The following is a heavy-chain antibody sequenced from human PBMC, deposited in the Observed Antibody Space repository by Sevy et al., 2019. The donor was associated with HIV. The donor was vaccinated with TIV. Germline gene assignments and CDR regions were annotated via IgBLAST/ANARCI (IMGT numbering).Heavy chain of an antibody. J-gene: IGHJ6*02. Sequence: ASVKVSCKASGFTFTSSAVQWVRQARGQRLEWIGWIVVGSGSTNYAQKFQERVTITRDMSTSTAYMELSSLRSEDTAVYYCAATPTTYYYYYGMDVWGQGTTVTVSS. V-gene: IGHV1-58*01. CDR2: IVVGSGST. CDR3: AATPTTYYYYYGMDV. CDR1: GFTFTSSA. D-gene: IGHD1-1*01.